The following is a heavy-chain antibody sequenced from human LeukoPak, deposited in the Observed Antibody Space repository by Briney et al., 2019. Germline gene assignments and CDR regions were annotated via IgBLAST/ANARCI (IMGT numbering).Heavy chain of an antibody. Sequence: GGSLRLSCAASGFTFSSFGMTWVRQAPGMGLQWVAVVSGGGVSTYYADSVKGRFTISRDNSKNTLHLQMSSLRADDTAVYYCAKCAPVDYDFWSGYYPLDHWGRGVLVTVSS. CDR3: AKCAPVDYDFWSGYYPLDH. D-gene: IGHD3-3*01. CDR1: GFTFSSFG. J-gene: IGHJ4*02. CDR2: VSGGGVST. V-gene: IGHV3-23*01.